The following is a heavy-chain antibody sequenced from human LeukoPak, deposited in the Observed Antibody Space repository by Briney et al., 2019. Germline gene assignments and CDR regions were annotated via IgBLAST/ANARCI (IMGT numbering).Heavy chain of an antibody. V-gene: IGHV3-9*01. D-gene: IGHD5-18*01. J-gene: IGHJ4*02. CDR1: GFTFDDYA. Sequence: HPGGSLRLSCAASGFTFDDYAMHWVRQAPGKGLEWVSGISWNSGSIGYADSVKGRFTISRDNAKNSLYLQMNSLRAEDTAVYYCAREQLWLQEHIDYWGQGTLVTVSS. CDR3: AREQLWLQEHIDY. CDR2: ISWNSGSI.